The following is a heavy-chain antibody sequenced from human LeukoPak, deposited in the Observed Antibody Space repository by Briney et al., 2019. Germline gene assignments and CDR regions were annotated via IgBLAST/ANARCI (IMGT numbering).Heavy chain of an antibody. J-gene: IGHJ2*01. D-gene: IGHD3-10*01. CDR2: ISAYNGNT. Sequence: ASVKVSCKASGYTFTSYGISWVRQAPGQGLERMGWISAYNGNTHYAQKLQGRVTMTTDTSTSTAYMELRSPRSDDTAVYYCARDGSGPHWYFDLWGRGTLVTVSS. CDR3: ARDGSGPHWYFDL. V-gene: IGHV1-18*01. CDR1: GYTFTSYG.